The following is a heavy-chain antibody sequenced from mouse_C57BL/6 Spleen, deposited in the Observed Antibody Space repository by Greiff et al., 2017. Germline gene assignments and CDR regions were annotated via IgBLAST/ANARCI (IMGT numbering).Heavy chain of an antibody. CDR2: ISYDGSN. CDR3: ALGIYYDYDGDAY. J-gene: IGHJ3*01. D-gene: IGHD2-4*01. Sequence: EVKLQESGPGLVKPSQSLSLTCSVTGYSITSGYYWNWIRQFPGNKLEWMGYISYDGSNNYNPSLKNRISITRDTSKNQFFLKLNSVTTEDTATYYCALGIYYDYDGDAYWGQGTLVTVSA. V-gene: IGHV3-6*01. CDR1: GYSITSGYY.